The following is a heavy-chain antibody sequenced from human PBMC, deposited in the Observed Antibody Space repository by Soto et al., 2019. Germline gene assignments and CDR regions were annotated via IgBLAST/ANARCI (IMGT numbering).Heavy chain of an antibody. Sequence: PSETLSLTCTVSGAALTSGVYFYTWVRQPPGKGLEWLGYIYYSGVTNYNPSLKSRVTISLDKSTSQFSLRLISVTAADTAVYYCTREQSDDNYFDPWGQGTLVTVSS. CDR1: GAALTSGVYF. D-gene: IGHD6-19*01. CDR2: IYYSGVT. V-gene: IGHV4-61*08. J-gene: IGHJ5*02. CDR3: TREQSDDNYFDP.